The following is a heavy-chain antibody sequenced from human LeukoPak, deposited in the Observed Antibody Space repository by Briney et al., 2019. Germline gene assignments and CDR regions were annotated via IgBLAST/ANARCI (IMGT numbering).Heavy chain of an antibody. CDR3: ARGPNSSGWTEDYYYYYGMDV. J-gene: IGHJ6*02. Sequence: GASVKVSCKASGCTFTSYAMHWVRQAPGQKLEWMGWINAGNGNTKYSQKFQGRVTITRDTSASTAYMELSSLRSEDTAVYYCARGPNSSGWTEDYYYYYGMDVWGQGTTVTVSS. CDR2: INAGNGNT. D-gene: IGHD6-19*01. V-gene: IGHV1-3*01. CDR1: GCTFTSYA.